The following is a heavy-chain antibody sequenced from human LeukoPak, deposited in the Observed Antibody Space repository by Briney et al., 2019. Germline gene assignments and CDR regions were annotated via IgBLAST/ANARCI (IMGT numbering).Heavy chain of an antibody. Sequence: SVKVSCKASGGTFSSYAISWVRQAPGQGLEWMGRIIPILGIANYAQKFQGRVTITADKSTSTAYMELSSLRSEDTAVYYCARDPWGHDSSGYRTDYWGQGTLVTVSS. CDR1: GGTFSSYA. V-gene: IGHV1-69*04. CDR3: ARDPWGHDSSGYRTDY. D-gene: IGHD3-22*01. J-gene: IGHJ4*02. CDR2: IIPILGIA.